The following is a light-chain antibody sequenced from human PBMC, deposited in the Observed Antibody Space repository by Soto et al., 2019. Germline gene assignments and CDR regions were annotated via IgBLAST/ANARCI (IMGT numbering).Light chain of an antibody. V-gene: IGKV1-6*01. CDR2: GAC. CDR1: QGVGND. J-gene: IGKJ1*01. CDR3: QQDYDYPLT. Sequence: AIQMTQSPSSLSASVGDRVTVTCRASQGVGNDLGWYQQKPGKATKLLISGACSLHSGVPSRFSGRGSGTDFTLTSSGLQPVEAAYCYWQQDYDYPLTFGQGTKVEIK.